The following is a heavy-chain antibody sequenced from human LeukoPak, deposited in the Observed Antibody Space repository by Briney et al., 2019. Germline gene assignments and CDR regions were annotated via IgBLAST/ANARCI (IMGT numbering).Heavy chain of an antibody. V-gene: IGHV1-24*01. Sequence: ASVKVSCKVSGYTLTELSMHWVRQAPGKGLEWMGGFDPEDGETIYAQKFQGRVTMTEDTSTDTAYMELSSLRSEDTAVYYYATRWDILTGYYNAYYFDYWGQGTLVTVSS. D-gene: IGHD3-9*01. CDR2: FDPEDGET. CDR3: ATRWDILTGYYNAYYFDY. CDR1: GYTLTELS. J-gene: IGHJ4*02.